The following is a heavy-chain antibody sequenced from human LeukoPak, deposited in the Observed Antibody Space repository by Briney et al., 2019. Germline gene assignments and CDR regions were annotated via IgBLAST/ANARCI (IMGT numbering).Heavy chain of an antibody. CDR3: ASGSLYDILIAYHS. D-gene: IGHD3-9*01. CDR1: GGSISTYY. J-gene: IGHJ5*02. CDR2: VYYSGGT. V-gene: IGHV4-59*01. Sequence: SETLSLTCTVSGGSISTYYWSWIRQPPGKGLEWIGYVYYSGGTNYNPSLKSRVTISVDTSKNQFSLKLRSVTAADTAMYYCASGSLYDILIAYHSWGQGTLVTVSS.